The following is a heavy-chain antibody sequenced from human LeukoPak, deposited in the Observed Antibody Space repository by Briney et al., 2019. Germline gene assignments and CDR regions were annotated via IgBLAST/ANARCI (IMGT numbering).Heavy chain of an antibody. Sequence: GGSLRLSCAASGFTFSSYGMHWVRQAPGKGLEWVAVIWYDGSNKYYADSVKGRFTISRDNSKNTLYLQMNSLRAEDTAVYYCARLRGSLYYFDYWGQGTLVTVSS. CDR2: IWYDGSNK. CDR3: ARLRGSLYYFDY. V-gene: IGHV3-33*01. J-gene: IGHJ4*02. CDR1: GFTFSSYG.